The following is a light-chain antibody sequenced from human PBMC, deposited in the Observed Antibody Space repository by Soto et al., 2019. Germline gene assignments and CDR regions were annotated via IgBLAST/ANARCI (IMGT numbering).Light chain of an antibody. J-gene: IGKJ1*01. V-gene: IGKV3-20*01. CDR1: QSVNYN. CDR3: QQYGSSPRT. CDR2: GAS. Sequence: TVMTQSPATLSVSPGERATLSCRASQSVNYNLAWYQQKPGQAPRLLIYGASSRATGIPDRFSGSGSGTDFTLTISRLEPEDFAVYYCQQYGSSPRTFGQGTKVDIK.